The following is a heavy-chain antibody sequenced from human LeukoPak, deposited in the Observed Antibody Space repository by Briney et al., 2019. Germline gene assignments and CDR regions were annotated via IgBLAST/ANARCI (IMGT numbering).Heavy chain of an antibody. Sequence: PGGSLRLSCTASGFTFGDYAMSWFRQAPGKGLEWVGFIRSKGYGGTTEYAASVSGRFTVSRDDSKSIAYLQMNSLKTDDTAVYYCARDFSSDWYATTDYWGQGTLVTVSS. D-gene: IGHD6-13*01. CDR1: GFTFGDYA. CDR3: ARDFSSDWYATTDY. V-gene: IGHV3-49*03. J-gene: IGHJ4*02. CDR2: IRSKGYGGTT.